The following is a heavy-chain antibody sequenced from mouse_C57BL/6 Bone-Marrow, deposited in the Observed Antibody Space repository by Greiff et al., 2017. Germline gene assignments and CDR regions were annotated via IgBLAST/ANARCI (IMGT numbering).Heavy chain of an antibody. V-gene: IGHV1-62-2*01. CDR1: GYTFTEYT. J-gene: IGHJ2*01. CDR3: ARHEEDYYGSSYNFDY. CDR2: FYPGSGSI. D-gene: IGHD1-1*01. Sequence: VHLVESGAELVKPGASVKLSCKASGYTFTEYTIHWVKQRSGQGLEWIGWFYPGSGSIKYNEKFKDKATLTADKSSSTVYMELSRLTSEDSAVYFCARHEEDYYGSSYNFDYWGQGTTLTVSS.